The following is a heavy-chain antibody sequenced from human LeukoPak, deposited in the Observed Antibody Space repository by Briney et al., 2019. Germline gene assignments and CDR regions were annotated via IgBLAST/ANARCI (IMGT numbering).Heavy chain of an antibody. J-gene: IGHJ6*02. CDR3: ARGAGNYYFYGMDV. CDR2: IYYSGST. CDR1: GGSISSYF. V-gene: IGHV4-59*01. Sequence: SETLSLTCTVSGGSISSYFWSWIRQPPGKGLEWIGHIYYSGSTNYNPSLESRVTVSVDTSKNQFSLKLSSVTAADTAVYYCARGAGNYYFYGMDVWGQGTTVTVSS.